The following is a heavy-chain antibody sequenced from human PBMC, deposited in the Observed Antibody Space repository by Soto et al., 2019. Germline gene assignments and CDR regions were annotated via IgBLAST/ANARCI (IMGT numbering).Heavy chain of an antibody. CDR2: ISYDGSNK. D-gene: IGHD1-1*01. J-gene: IGHJ4*02. CDR1: GFTFSSYG. Sequence: PGGSLRLSCAASGFTFSSYGMHWVRQAPGKGLEWVAVISYDGSNKYYADSVKGRFTISRDNSKNTLYLQMNSLRAEDTAVYYCAKLLDGLQRDYFDYWGQGTLVTVSS. V-gene: IGHV3-30*18. CDR3: AKLLDGLQRDYFDY.